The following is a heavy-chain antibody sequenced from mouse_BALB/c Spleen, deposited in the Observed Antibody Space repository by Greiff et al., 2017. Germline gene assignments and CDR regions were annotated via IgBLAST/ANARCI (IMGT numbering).Heavy chain of an antibody. Sequence: EVMLVESGGGLVQPGGSLRLSCATSGFTFTDYYMSWVRQPPGKALEWLGFIRNKANGYTTEYSASVKGRFTISRDNSQSILYLQMNTLRAEDSATYYCARDRGTTRAWFAYWGQGTLVTVSA. CDR2: IRNKANGYTT. D-gene: IGHD2-12*01. CDR1: GFTFTDYY. CDR3: ARDRGTTRAWFAY. V-gene: IGHV7-3*02. J-gene: IGHJ3*01.